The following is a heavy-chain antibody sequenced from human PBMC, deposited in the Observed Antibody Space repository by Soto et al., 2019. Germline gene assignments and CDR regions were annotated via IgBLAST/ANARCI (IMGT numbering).Heavy chain of an antibody. V-gene: IGHV1-69*06. CDR3: ARGLLRGYSYGSYFDY. Sequence: ASVKVSCKASGGTFSSYAISWVRQAPGQGLEWMGGIIPIFGTANYAQKFQGRVTITADKSTSTAYMELSSLRSEDTAVYYCARGLLRGYSYGSYFDYWGQGTQVTVSS. CDR2: IIPIFGTA. J-gene: IGHJ4*02. CDR1: GGTFSSYA. D-gene: IGHD5-18*01.